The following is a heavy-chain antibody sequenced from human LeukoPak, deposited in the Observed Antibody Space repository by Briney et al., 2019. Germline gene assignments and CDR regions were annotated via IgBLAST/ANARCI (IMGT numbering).Heavy chain of an antibody. Sequence: GGSLRLSCAVSGFTFHDYGMTWVRPVQGKGLGWVSGINWNSGNTGYADSVKGRFTISRDNAKNSLYLQMNDLRAEDTALYYCARAKACSSTTCPSDIWGLGTMGTVSS. CDR2: INWNSGNT. CDR1: GFTFHDYG. J-gene: IGHJ3*02. V-gene: IGHV3-20*04. D-gene: IGHD2-2*01. CDR3: ARAKACSSTTCPSDI.